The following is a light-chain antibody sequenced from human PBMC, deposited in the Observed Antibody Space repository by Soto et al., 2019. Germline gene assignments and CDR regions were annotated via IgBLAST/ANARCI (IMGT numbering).Light chain of an antibody. J-gene: IGKJ5*01. V-gene: IGKV3-11*01. Sequence: EIVLTQSPATLSLSPGERATLSCRASQSISTYLAWYQQKPCQSPRLLIYDASIRATDIPATFSGSAYETDFTLTIRSLEPEDFAVSYCQRRSNWSITFAQGTRLEI. CDR1: QSISTY. CDR3: QRRSNWSIT. CDR2: DAS.